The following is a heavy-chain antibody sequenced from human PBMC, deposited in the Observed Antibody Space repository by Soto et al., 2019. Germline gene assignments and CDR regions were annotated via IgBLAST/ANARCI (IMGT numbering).Heavy chain of an antibody. CDR1: GGSFSPYF. J-gene: IGHJ2*01. CDR3: ARLASGWQYYYFDF. V-gene: IGHV4-34*01. Sequence: QVQLQQWGAGLLKPSETLSLTCAVYGGSFSPYFWSWIRQPPGKGLEWIGEINHSGSTNYNPSLTRRATLSVDSSNIQVSLDLPSVTAADTAVYYCARLASGWQYYYFDFWGRGTPVTVSS. D-gene: IGHD6-19*01. CDR2: INHSGST.